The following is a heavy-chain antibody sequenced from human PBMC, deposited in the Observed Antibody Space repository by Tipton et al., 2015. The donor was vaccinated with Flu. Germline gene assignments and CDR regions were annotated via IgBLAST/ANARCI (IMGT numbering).Heavy chain of an antibody. CDR3: ARDVLSPTGDYLTNWFDP. CDR2: ISYDGSNK. D-gene: IGHD4-17*01. Sequence: RSLRLSCAASGFTFSSYAMHWVRQAPGKGLEWVAVISYDGSNKYYADSVKGRFTISRDNSKNTLYLQMNSLRAEDTAVYYCARDVLSPTGDYLTNWFDPWGQGTLVTVSS. CDR1: GFTFSSYA. V-gene: IGHV3-30*04. J-gene: IGHJ5*02.